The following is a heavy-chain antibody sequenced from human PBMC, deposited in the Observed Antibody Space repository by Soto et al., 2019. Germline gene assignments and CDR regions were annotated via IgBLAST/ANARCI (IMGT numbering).Heavy chain of an antibody. V-gene: IGHV5-51*01. J-gene: IGHJ6*04. Sequence: PGESLKISCKGSGYSFTSYWIGWVRQMPGKGLEWMGIIYPGDSDTRYSPSFQGQVTISADKSISTAYLQWSSLKSSDTAMYYCATHQSYYYGSGSQNEGRYGMDVWGKGTTVAVSS. D-gene: IGHD3-10*01. CDR1: GYSFTSYW. CDR3: ATHQSYYYGSGSQNEGRYGMDV. CDR2: IYPGDSDT.